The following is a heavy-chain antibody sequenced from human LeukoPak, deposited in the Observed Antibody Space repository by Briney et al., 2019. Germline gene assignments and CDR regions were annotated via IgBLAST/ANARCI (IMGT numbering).Heavy chain of an antibody. Sequence: SQALAPTRTVSCGCLSSGGYYWSWVRQHPGKGLGWIWYIYYSGSTYYNPSLKSRVTISVDSSKNQFSLKLSSVTAADTAVYYCARAGKYYYYGMDVWGQGTAVTVSS. J-gene: IGHJ6*02. CDR2: IYYSGST. CDR3: ARAGKYYYYGMDV. V-gene: IGHV4-31*03. CDR1: CGCLSSGGYY.